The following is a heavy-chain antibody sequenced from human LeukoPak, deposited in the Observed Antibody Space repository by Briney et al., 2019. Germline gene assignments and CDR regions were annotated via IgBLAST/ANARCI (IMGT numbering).Heavy chain of an antibody. CDR1: GYTSTSYD. D-gene: IGHD6-6*01. Sequence: GASVKVSCKASGYTSTSYDINWVRQATGQGLEWMGWMNPNSGNTGYAQKFQGRVTMTRNTSISTAYMELSSLRSEDTAVYYCARGRSRSSRSYYYYMDVWGKGTTVTVSS. CDR3: ARGRSRSSRSYYYYMDV. CDR2: MNPNSGNT. V-gene: IGHV1-8*01. J-gene: IGHJ6*03.